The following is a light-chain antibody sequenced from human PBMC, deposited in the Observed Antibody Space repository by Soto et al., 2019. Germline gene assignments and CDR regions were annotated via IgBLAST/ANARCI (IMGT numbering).Light chain of an antibody. CDR3: QHYNSYSEA. CDR1: QTISSW. V-gene: IGKV1-5*03. J-gene: IGKJ1*01. Sequence: DVQMNQSPSTLSGSVGARVTITCLASQTISSWLAWYQQKPGKAPKLLIYKASTLKSGVPSRFSGSESGTEFTLTISSLQPDDFATYYCQHYNSYSEAFGQGTKVDSK. CDR2: KAS.